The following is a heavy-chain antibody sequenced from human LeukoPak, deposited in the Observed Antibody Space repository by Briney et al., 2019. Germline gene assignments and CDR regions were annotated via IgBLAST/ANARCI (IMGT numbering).Heavy chain of an antibody. CDR3: ARATIEGYPSDY. CDR1: GGSISSYY. Sequence: PSETLSLTCTVSGGSISSYYWSWIRQPPGKGLEWIGYIYYSGSTNYNPSLESRVTISVDTSKNQFSLKLSSVTAADTAVYYCARATIEGYPSDYWGQGTLVTVSS. CDR2: IYYSGST. D-gene: IGHD1-1*01. V-gene: IGHV4-59*01. J-gene: IGHJ4*02.